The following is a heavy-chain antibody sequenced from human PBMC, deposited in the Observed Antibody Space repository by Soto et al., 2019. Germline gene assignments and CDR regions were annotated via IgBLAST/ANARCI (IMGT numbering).Heavy chain of an antibody. CDR3: ARRSGDFWSGYNNWNPIGYYMDV. J-gene: IGHJ6*03. CDR1: GGSISSYY. CDR2: IYYSGST. D-gene: IGHD3-3*01. V-gene: IGHV4-59*08. Sequence: SETLSLTCTVSGGSISSYYWSWIRQPPGKGLEWIGYIYYSGSTNYNPSLKSRVTISVDTSKNQFSLKLSSVTAADTAVYYCARRSGDFWSGYNNWNPIGYYMDVWGKGTTVTVSS.